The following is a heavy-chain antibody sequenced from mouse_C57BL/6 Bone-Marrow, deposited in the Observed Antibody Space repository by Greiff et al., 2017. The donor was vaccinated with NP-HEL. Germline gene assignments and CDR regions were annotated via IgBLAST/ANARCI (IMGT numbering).Heavy chain of an antibody. J-gene: IGHJ2*01. CDR3: DRRAGRVHHYDFDY. D-gene: IGHD1-1*01. CDR1: GYAFTDYT. Sequence: QVQLQQSGAELVKPGAEGKGGGRVSGYAFTDYTIHWVKQRPGQGLEWIGWIYPGSGSRMYNEKFKGKATLTADKSSSTAYLQLSSLTSEDSAVYFGDRRAGRVHHYDFDYWGQGTTVTVSS. CDR2: IYPGSGSR. V-gene: IGHV1-62-2*01.